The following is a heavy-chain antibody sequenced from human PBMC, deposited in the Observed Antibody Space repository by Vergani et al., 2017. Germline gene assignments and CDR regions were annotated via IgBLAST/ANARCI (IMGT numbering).Heavy chain of an antibody. J-gene: IGHJ4*02. D-gene: IGHD2-2*01. CDR3: VKDRGASIGFDD. Sequence: QVQLVESGGGVVQPGGSLRLSCAASGCSFGSYGMHWVRVRQAPGKGLEWLAYLRYDGTTKQYADSVKGRFTISRDNSKNTLYLQMDSLRPEDTAMFYCVKDRGASIGFDDWGQGTQVTVSS. CDR1: GCSFGSYG. CDR2: LRYDGTTK. V-gene: IGHV3-30*02.